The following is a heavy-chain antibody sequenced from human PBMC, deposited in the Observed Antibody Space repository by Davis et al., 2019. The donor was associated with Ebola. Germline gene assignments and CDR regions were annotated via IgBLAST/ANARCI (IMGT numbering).Heavy chain of an antibody. CDR2: IYSGGST. V-gene: IGHV3-66*01. CDR1: GFTVSSNY. J-gene: IGHJ4*02. CDR3: AKDEGGDYGDFLIHY. D-gene: IGHD4-17*01. Sequence: PGGSLRLSCAASGFTVSSNYMSWVRQAPGKGLEWVSVIYSGGSTYYADSVKGRFTISRDNSKNTLYLQMNSLRAGDTAVYYCAKDEGGDYGDFLIHYWGQGTLVTVSS.